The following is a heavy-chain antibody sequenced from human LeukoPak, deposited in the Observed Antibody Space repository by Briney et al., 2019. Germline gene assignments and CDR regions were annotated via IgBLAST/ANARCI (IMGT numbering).Heavy chain of an antibody. CDR2: IIPIFGTA. Sequence: SVKVSCKASGGTFSSYAISWVRQAPGQGLEWMGGIIPIFGTANYAQKFQGRVTITTDESTSTAYMELSSLRSEDTAVYYCARGKWGNYGPVVYFQHWGQGTLVTVSS. J-gene: IGHJ1*01. V-gene: IGHV1-69*05. CDR3: ARGKWGNYGPVVYFQH. D-gene: IGHD1-7*01. CDR1: GGTFSSYA.